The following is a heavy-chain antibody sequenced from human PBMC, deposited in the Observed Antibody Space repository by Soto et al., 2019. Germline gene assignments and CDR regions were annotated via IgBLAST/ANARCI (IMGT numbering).Heavy chain of an antibody. Sequence: GGSLRLSCAASGFTFSSYAMHWVRQAPGKGLEWVAVISKDGSNKYYADSVKGRFTISRDNSKNTLYLQMNSLRAEDTAVYYCARFKGCSGGSCYSYFDYWGQGTLVTVSS. V-gene: IGHV3-30-3*01. D-gene: IGHD2-15*01. CDR1: GFTFSSYA. CDR3: ARFKGCSGGSCYSYFDY. J-gene: IGHJ4*02. CDR2: ISKDGSNK.